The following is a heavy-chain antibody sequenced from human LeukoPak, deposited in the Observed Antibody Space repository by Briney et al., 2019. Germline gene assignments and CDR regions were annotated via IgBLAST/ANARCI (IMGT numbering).Heavy chain of an antibody. V-gene: IGHV4-4*02. CDR3: ARVGAYCSGGSCYLFAFDI. D-gene: IGHD2-15*01. CDR2: IYHSGST. CDR1: GGSISSSNW. Sequence: SETPSLTCAVSGGSISSSNWWSWVRQPPGKGLEWIGEIYHSGSTNYNPSLKNRVTISVDKSKNQFSLKLSSVTAADTAVYYCARVGAYCSGGSCYLFAFDIWGQGTMVTVSS. J-gene: IGHJ3*02.